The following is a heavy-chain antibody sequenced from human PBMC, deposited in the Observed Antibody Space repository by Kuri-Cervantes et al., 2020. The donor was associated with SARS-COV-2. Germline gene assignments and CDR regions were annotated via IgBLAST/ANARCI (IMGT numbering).Heavy chain of an antibody. V-gene: IGHV3-21*04. CDR1: GFTFSSYS. J-gene: IGHJ4*02. D-gene: IGHD1-26*01. Sequence: GGSLRLSCAASGFTFSSYSMNWVRQAPGKGLEWVSSISSSSSYIYYADSVKGRFTISRDNAKNSLYLQMNSLRAEDTAVYYCAVIQNSGSYSTRSSYFDYWGQGTRGTVSS. CDR3: AVIQNSGSYSTRSSYFDY. CDR2: ISSSSSYI.